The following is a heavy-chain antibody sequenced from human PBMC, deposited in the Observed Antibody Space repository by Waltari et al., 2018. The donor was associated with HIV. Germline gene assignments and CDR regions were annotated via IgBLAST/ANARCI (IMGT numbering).Heavy chain of an antibody. CDR3: ARMKRSYGSGQARYFYFGMDV. V-gene: IGHV3-53*01. CDR1: GFSVSDNY. Sequence: EVQLVESGGGLVQPGGSLRLSCAASGFSVSDNYLSWVRLAPGKGVQWDPVLDKEGRTQYIDPVKGRLTIFRDNSKNALYLQMNSLRVDDTAVYYCARMKRSYGSGQARYFYFGMDVWGQGTTVIVSS. J-gene: IGHJ6*02. D-gene: IGHD3-10*01. CDR2: LDKEGRT.